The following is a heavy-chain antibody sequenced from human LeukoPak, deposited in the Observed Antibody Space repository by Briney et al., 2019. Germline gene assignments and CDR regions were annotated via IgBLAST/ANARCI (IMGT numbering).Heavy chain of an antibody. V-gene: IGHV7-4-1*02. CDR2: INTNTGNP. D-gene: IGHD5-24*01. CDR1: GYTFTSYA. Sequence: ASVKVSCKASGYTFTSYAMNWVRQAPGQGLEWMGWINTNTGNPTYAQGFTGRFVFSLDTSVSTAYLQISSLKAEDTAVYYCARGWRWLQFDDFDYWGQGTLVTVSS. CDR3: ARGWRWLQFDDFDY. J-gene: IGHJ4*02.